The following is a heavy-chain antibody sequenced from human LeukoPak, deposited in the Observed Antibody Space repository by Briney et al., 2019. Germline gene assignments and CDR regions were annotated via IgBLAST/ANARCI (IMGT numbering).Heavy chain of an antibody. Sequence: PGGPLRLSCAASGFTFSSYAMSWVRQAPGKGLEWVSAISGSGGSTYYADSVKGRFTISRDNSKNTLYLQMNSLRAEDTAVYYCAKDLITMIVVESVPWGQGTLVTVSS. CDR3: AKDLITMIVVESVP. CDR1: GFTFSSYA. CDR2: ISGSGGST. J-gene: IGHJ5*02. D-gene: IGHD3-22*01. V-gene: IGHV3-23*01.